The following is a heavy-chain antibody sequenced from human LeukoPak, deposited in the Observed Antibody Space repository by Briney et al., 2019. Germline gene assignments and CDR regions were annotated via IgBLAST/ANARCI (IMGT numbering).Heavy chain of an antibody. J-gene: IGHJ4*02. Sequence: GGSLRLSCAASGFTFSDYYMSWIRQAPGKGLEWVSYISSGSTYTNYAGSVKGRFTISRDNAKNSLYLQMNSLRVEDTAVYYCARETTVTTRFGPDYWGQGTLVTVSS. CDR2: ISSGSTYT. V-gene: IGHV3-11*05. CDR1: GFTFSDYY. D-gene: IGHD4-17*01. CDR3: ARETTVTTRFGPDY.